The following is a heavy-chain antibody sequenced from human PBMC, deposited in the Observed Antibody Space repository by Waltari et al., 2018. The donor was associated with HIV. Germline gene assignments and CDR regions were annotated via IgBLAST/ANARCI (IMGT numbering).Heavy chain of an antibody. J-gene: IGHJ4*02. V-gene: IGHV4-61*02. CDR2: IYTRGST. CDR3: AREVQLEHARGFSFDY. Sequence: QVQLQESGPGLVKPSQTLSLTCTVSGGSISSGSYYWSWIRQPAGKGLEWIGRIYTRGSTNYNPSLKSRVTISVDTSKNQFSLKLSSVTAADTAVYYCAREVQLEHARGFSFDYWGQGTLVTVSS. CDR1: GGSISSGSYY. D-gene: IGHD1-1*01.